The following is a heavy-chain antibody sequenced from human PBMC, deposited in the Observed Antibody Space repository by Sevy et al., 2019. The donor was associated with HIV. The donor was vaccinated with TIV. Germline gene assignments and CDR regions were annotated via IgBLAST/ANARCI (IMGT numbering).Heavy chain of an antibody. J-gene: IGHJ3*01. CDR1: GGTFSSYA. Sequence: ASMKVSCKASGGTFSSYAINWVRQAPGQGLEWMGGIIPIFGTANYAQKFQGRVTTTADESTSTAYMELSSLRSEDTAVYYCARSFDSEGAFDVWGQVTMVTVSS. CDR3: ARSFDSEGAFDV. CDR2: IIPIFGTA. V-gene: IGHV1-69*13.